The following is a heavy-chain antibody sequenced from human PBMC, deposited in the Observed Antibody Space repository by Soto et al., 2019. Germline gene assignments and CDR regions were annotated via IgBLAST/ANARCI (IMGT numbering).Heavy chain of an antibody. V-gene: IGHV4-30-2*01. CDR3: ARATRGYGSGPYYYGMDV. D-gene: IGHD3-10*01. J-gene: IGHJ6*02. CDR1: GSSISIGGYS. Sequence: SETLSLTCALSGSSISIGGYSWRWIRQPPGKGLEWIGYIYHSGSTYYNPSLKSRVTLSVDRSKNQFSLKLSSVTAADTAVYYCARATRGYGSGPYYYGMDVWGQGTTVT. CDR2: IYHSGST.